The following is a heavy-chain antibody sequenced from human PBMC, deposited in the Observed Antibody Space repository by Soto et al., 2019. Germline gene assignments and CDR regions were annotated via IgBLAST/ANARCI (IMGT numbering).Heavy chain of an antibody. CDR1: GGSFPSDT. Sequence: QVQLMQSGAEVKKPGSSVKVSCKASGGSFPSDTISWVRQAPGQGLEWLGGILSVFGTPNHAQKFQGRVTISADGPTNTAYMELTSLRPEDTAVYYCTRPSSGYYHDAFDIWGQGTLVTVSS. D-gene: IGHD3-22*01. J-gene: IGHJ3*02. CDR2: ILSVFGTP. V-gene: IGHV1-69*01. CDR3: TRPSSGYYHDAFDI.